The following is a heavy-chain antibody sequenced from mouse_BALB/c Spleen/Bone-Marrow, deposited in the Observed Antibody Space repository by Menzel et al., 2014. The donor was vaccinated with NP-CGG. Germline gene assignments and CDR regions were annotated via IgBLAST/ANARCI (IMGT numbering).Heavy chain of an antibody. CDR2: SRNKANDYTT. J-gene: IGHJ4*01. CDR3: ARDPGDRAMDY. V-gene: IGHV7-1*02. Sequence: EVKLVESGGGLVQPGGSLRLSCATSGFTFSDFYMEWVRQPPGKRLEWIAGSRNKANDYTTEYSASVKGRFIVSRDTSQSILYLQMNALRAKDTAIYYCARDPGDRAMDYWGQGTSVTVSS. CDR1: GFTFSDFY. D-gene: IGHD2-13*01.